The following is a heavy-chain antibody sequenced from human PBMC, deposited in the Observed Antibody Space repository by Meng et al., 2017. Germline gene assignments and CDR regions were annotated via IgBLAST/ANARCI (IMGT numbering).Heavy chain of an antibody. CDR2: ISGNGGST. CDR3: AKLGSDY. J-gene: IGHJ4*02. CDR1: EFTFSISA. V-gene: IGHV3-23*04. Sequence: EVHRGESGGGLVQPGESLRLSCAASEFTFSISAMSWVRQAPGKGLEWVSGISGNGGSTFYADSVKGRFTISRDNSKNTLYLQMNSLRVEDTALYYCAKLGSDYWGQGTLVTVSS. D-gene: IGHD7-27*01.